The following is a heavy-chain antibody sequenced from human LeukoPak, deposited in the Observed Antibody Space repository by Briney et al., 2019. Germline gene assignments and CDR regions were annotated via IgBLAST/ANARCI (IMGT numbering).Heavy chain of an antibody. CDR3: AKDPFALLWFGELFAGGYYFDY. J-gene: IGHJ4*02. D-gene: IGHD3-10*01. CDR2: IYSGGST. CDR1: GFTVSSNY. Sequence: GGSLRLSCAASGFTVSSNYMSWIRQAPGKGLEWVSLIYSGGSTYYADSVKGRFTISRDNTKDTLYLQMNSLRAEDTAVYYCAKDPFALLWFGELFAGGYYFDYWGQGTLVTVSS. V-gene: IGHV3-66*01.